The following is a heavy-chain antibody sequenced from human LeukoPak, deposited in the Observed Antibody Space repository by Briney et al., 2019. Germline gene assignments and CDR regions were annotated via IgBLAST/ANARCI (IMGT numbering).Heavy chain of an antibody. V-gene: IGHV4-30-4*08. D-gene: IGHD1-14*01. Sequence: SETLSLTCTVSGGSISSGDYYWSWIRQPPGKGLEWIGYIYYSGSTYYNPSLKSRVTISVDTSKNQFSLKLSSVTAADTAVYYCARDLFSPEGDAFDIWGQGTMVTVSS. CDR1: GGSISSGDYY. CDR2: IYYSGST. J-gene: IGHJ3*02. CDR3: ARDLFSPEGDAFDI.